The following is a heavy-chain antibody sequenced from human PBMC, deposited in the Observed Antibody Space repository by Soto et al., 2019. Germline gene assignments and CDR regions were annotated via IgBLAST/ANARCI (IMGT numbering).Heavy chain of an antibody. D-gene: IGHD3-16*01. J-gene: IGHJ5*02. CDR3: ARGPGGGNWFDP. V-gene: IGHV1-18*01. Sequence: QVQLVQSGAEVKKPGASVKVSCKASGYTFTTYGISWVRQAPGQGLEWMGWINPYNGNTNYAQKLQGRVTMTTDTSTSTAYMGRRRLGGDDTAVYYCARGPGGGNWFDPWGQGTLVTVSS. CDR2: INPYNGNT. CDR1: GYTFTTYG.